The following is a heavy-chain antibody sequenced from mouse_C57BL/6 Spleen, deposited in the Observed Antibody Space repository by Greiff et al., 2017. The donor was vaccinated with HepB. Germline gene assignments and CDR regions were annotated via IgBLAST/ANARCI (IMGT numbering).Heavy chain of an antibody. CDR1: GFTFSSYA. CDR2: ISDGGSYT. CDR3: ARGRCAMDY. J-gene: IGHJ4*01. Sequence: EVMLVESGGGLVKPGGSLKLSCAASGFTFSSYAMSWVRQTPEKRLEWVATISDGGSYTYYPDNVKGRFTISRDNAKNNRYLQMSHLKSEDTALYYCARGRCAMDYWGQGTSVTVSS. V-gene: IGHV5-4*03.